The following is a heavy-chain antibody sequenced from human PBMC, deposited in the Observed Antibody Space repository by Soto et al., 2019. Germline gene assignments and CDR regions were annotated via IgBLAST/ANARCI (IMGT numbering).Heavy chain of an antibody. Sequence: SETLSLTCTVSGGSISRYFWSWIRQSPGKGLEWIGYIFYTGSNTYNPSLKSRVTISIDTSKNQFSLKLSSLTAADTAVYYCAHFSDLEWFDPWGQGTLVTVSS. D-gene: IGHD2-21*01. V-gene: IGHV4-59*01. CDR2: IFYTGSN. J-gene: IGHJ5*02. CDR3: AHFSDLEWFDP. CDR1: GGSISRYF.